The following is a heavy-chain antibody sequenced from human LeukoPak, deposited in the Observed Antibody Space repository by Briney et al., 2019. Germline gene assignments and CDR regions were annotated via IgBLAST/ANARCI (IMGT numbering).Heavy chain of an antibody. J-gene: IGHJ4*02. CDR3: ARGGADVLLWFGESNLLTRLFDY. CDR2: IYYSGST. CDR1: GGSISSSSYY. V-gene: IGHV4-39*01. Sequence: PSETLSLTCTVSGGSISSSSYYWGWIRQPPGKGLEWIGSIYYSGSTYYNPSLKSRVTISVDTSKNQFSLKLSSVTAADTAVYYCARGGADVLLWFGESNLLTRLFDYWGQGTLVTVSS. D-gene: IGHD3-10*01.